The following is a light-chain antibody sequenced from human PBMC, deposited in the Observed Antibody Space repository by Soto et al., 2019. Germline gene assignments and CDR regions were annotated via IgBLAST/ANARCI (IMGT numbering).Light chain of an antibody. CDR3: KQYGSSTWR. Sequence: EIMLTLSPGTQSLYPGERATLSCRASQTVSSIYLAWYQQTPGQDPRLLIYGASTRATGIPDRFSGSGSGTDVTLTISRLELEDGTVYYCKQYGSSTWRSGQGTMADIK. CDR1: QTVSSIY. V-gene: IGKV3-20*01. CDR2: GAS. J-gene: IGKJ1*01.